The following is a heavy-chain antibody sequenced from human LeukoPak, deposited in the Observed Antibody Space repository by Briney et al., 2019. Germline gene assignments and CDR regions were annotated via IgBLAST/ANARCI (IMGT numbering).Heavy chain of an antibody. CDR2: IYTGGNT. D-gene: IGHD3-10*02. V-gene: IGHV4-61*02. J-gene: IGHJ1*01. Sequence: SETLSLTCTVSGDSIRSGNFYWTWLRQPAGKVLEWIGRIYTGGNTNYNPSLQGRVAISMDKSKNQFSLNLICVTAEATAVYYCARWRRLNRMFIWGEGTPVAVSS. CDR1: GDSIRSGNFY. CDR3: ARWRRLNRMFI.